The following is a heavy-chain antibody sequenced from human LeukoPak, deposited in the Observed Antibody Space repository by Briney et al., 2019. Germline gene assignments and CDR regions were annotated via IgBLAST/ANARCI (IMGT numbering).Heavy chain of an antibody. V-gene: IGHV3-30*04. CDR2: ISYDGSNT. CDR1: GFTFSSYA. D-gene: IGHD6-13*01. CDR3: AKDSSLYGTSWWGNYFDY. Sequence: GWSLRLSCAASGFTFSSYAMHWVRQAPGNGLEWLAVISYDGSNTYYTDSVKCRFTISRDNSYKTLYMQMNSLIAEDTAVYYCAKDSSLYGTSWWGNYFDYWGQGTLVTVSS. J-gene: IGHJ4*02.